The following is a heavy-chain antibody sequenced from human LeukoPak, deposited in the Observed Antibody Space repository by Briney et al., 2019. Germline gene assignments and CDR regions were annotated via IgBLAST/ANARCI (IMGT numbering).Heavy chain of an antibody. J-gene: IGHJ4*02. CDR2: ISYAGSNK. D-gene: IGHD6-13*01. Sequence: GGSLRLSCAASGFTFSSYAMHWVRQAPGKGLEWVAVISYAGSNKFYADSVQGRFTISRDNSKNTLYLQMNSLRAEDTAVYYCASGVAETGRSFDYWGQGTLVTVSS. CDR1: GFTFSSYA. CDR3: ASGVAETGRSFDY. V-gene: IGHV3-30-3*01.